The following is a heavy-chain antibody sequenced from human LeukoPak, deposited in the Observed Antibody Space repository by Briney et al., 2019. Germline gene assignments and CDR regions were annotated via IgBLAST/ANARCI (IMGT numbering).Heavy chain of an antibody. Sequence: GGSLRLSCAASGFTFSSYAMSWVRQAPGKGLEWVAVISYDGGDKYFADSLKGRFTISRDNSKNTLYLQMNSLRVEDTAVYYCAKLGCSSTRCYINYWGQGTLVTVSS. J-gene: IGHJ4*02. V-gene: IGHV3-30*18. CDR2: ISYDGGDK. CDR3: AKLGCSSTRCYINY. D-gene: IGHD2-2*01. CDR1: GFTFSSYA.